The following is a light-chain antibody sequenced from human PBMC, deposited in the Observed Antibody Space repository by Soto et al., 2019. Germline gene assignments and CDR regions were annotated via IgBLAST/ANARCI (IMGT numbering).Light chain of an antibody. J-gene: IGKJ4*01. V-gene: IGKV3-20*01. Sequence: QTVRNNYLAWYKQKPGQDTRLMIYDASSRDTGIPDRVSGGGSGTDCTRNISRLEPEDCAVDEGQPFSSYPLTFGGGTKMDIK. CDR2: DAS. CDR3: QPFSSYPLT. CDR1: QTVRNNY.